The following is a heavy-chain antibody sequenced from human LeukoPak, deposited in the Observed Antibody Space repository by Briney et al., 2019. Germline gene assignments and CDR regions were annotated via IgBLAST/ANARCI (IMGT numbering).Heavy chain of an antibody. CDR1: GFTFSSYD. D-gene: IGHD3-22*01. CDR3: ARDAGLRLVIEYYFDS. Sequence: GGSLRLSCAASGFTFSSYDMHWVRQATGKGLEWVSAIGTAGDTYYPGSVKGRFTISRENAKNTLYLQMNSLRAEDTAVYYCARDAGLRLVIEYYFDSWGQGTLVTVSS. CDR2: IGTAGDT. V-gene: IGHV3-13*01. J-gene: IGHJ4*02.